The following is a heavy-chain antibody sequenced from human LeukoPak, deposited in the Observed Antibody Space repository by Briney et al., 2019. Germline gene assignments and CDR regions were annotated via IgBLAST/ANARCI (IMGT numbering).Heavy chain of an antibody. CDR2: IYYSGST. D-gene: IGHD6-19*01. CDR3: ARDYSSGWYRNFDY. Sequence: SETLSLTCTVSGGSISSSSYYWGWIRQPPGKGLEWIGSIYYSGSTYYNPSLKSRVTISVDTSKNQFSLKLSSVTAADTAVYYCARDYSSGWYRNFDYWGQGTLVTVSS. V-gene: IGHV4-39*07. CDR1: GGSISSSSYY. J-gene: IGHJ4*02.